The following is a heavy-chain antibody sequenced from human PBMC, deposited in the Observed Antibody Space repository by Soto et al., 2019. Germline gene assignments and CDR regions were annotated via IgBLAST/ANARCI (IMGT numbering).Heavy chain of an antibody. CDR2: IPYDGTKK. CDR1: GFTFSDYG. CDR3: AKDLSVIATVNYFDS. Sequence: QVQLVESWGCVVQPGRSLRLSCTASGFTFSDYGMHWVRQAPGKGLEWVAVIPYDGTKKYYADSVKGRFTISRDNSKNTLYLQMNSLRAEDTAVYYCAKDLSVIATVNYFDSWGQGTLVTVSS. V-gene: IGHV3-30*18. D-gene: IGHD4-17*01. J-gene: IGHJ4*02.